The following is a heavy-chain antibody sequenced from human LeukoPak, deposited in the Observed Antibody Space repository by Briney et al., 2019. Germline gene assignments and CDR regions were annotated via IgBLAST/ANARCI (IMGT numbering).Heavy chain of an antibody. V-gene: IGHV4-34*01. D-gene: IGHD3-22*01. Sequence: SETLSLTCAVYGGSFSGYYWSWIRQPPGKGLEWMGEINHRGSTNYNPSLKSRVTISVDTSKNQFSLKLSSVTAADTAVYYCARGRSHYDDSSGYYYVFDYWGQGTLVTVSS. J-gene: IGHJ4*02. CDR2: INHRGST. CDR3: ARGRSHYDDSSGYYYVFDY. CDR1: GGSFSGYY.